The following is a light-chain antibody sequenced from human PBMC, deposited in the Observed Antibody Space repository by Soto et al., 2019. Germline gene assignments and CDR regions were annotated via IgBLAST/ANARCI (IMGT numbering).Light chain of an antibody. J-gene: IGKJ2*01. CDR2: DAS. CDR1: QTVRNNY. V-gene: IGKV3-20*01. Sequence: EFVLTQSPGTLSLSPGERATLSCRASQTVRNNYLAWYQQKPGQAPRLLIYDASSRATGIPDRFSGGGSGTDFTLAISSLQAEDVAVYYCQHYYTTPRTFGQGTKLEIK. CDR3: QHYYTTPRT.